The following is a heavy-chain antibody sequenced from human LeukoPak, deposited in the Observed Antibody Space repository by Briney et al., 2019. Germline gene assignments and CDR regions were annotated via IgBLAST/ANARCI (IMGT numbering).Heavy chain of an antibody. CDR1: GGSFSGFY. V-gene: IGHV4-34*01. CDR3: ASTYYDSGGFSPFDY. Sequence: PSETLSLTCGVHGGSFSGFYWGWIRLPPGKGPEWIGQINHSGSANYNPSLRSRVTISVDMSKNQFSLNLRSVTAADTGVYYCASTYYDSGGFSPFDYWGQGSLVTVSS. CDR2: INHSGSA. D-gene: IGHD3-22*01. J-gene: IGHJ4*02.